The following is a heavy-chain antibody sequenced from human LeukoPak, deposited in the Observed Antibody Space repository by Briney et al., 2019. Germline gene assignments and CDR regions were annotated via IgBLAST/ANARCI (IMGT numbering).Heavy chain of an antibody. J-gene: IGHJ4*02. CDR3: ARALRNSWYLDY. Sequence: GGSLRLSCAASGFTFSSYGMHWVHQAPGKGLEWVAVIWYDGSNKYYADSVKGRFTISRDNSKNTLYLQMNSLRAEDTAVYYCARALRNSWYLDYWGQGTLVTVSS. CDR2: IWYDGSNK. V-gene: IGHV3-33*01. CDR1: GFTFSSYG. D-gene: IGHD6-13*01.